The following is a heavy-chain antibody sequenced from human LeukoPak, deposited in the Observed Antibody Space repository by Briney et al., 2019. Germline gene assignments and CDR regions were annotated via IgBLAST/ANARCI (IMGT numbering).Heavy chain of an antibody. J-gene: IGHJ6*02. CDR3: ARVSHYGGNSRTLDYYYYGMDV. V-gene: IGHV1-18*01. Sequence: GASVKVSCKASGYTFTSYGISWVRQAPGQGLEWMGWISAYNGNINYAQKLQGRVTMTTDTSTSTAYMELRSLRSDDTAVYYCARVSHYGGNSRTLDYYYYGMDVWGQGTTVTVSS. CDR2: ISAYNGNI. D-gene: IGHD4-23*01. CDR1: GYTFTSYG.